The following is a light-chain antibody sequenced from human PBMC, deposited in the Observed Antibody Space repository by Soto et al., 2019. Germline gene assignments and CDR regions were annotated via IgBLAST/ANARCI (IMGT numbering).Light chain of an antibody. CDR2: LGS. V-gene: IGKV2-28*01. CDR3: MEALQVPHT. CDR1: QSLLYRNGYNY. J-gene: IGKJ2*01. Sequence: DIVMTQSPRSLSVTPGEPASISCRSSQSLLYRNGYNYLDWYLQKPGQSPQLLIYLGSNRASGVPDRFSGSRSGTDFTLKISRVEAEDVGVYYCMEALQVPHTFGQGTKLEI.